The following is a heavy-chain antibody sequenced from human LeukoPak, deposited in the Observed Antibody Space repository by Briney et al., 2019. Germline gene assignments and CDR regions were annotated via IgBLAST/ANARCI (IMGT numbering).Heavy chain of an antibody. D-gene: IGHD1-26*01. CDR2: IYPGDSGP. CDR3: GMSGDRVPLQDDVFHV. V-gene: IGHV5-51*01. J-gene: IGHJ3*01. CDR1: GYSFTSYC. Sequence: GEPLKISCKVSGYSFTSYCIGWVRQMPGKGLEWIGIIYPGDSGPSYSPSFRGPVTSSVAMSIHTAFLQWSRRQPSETAMFYCGMSGDRVPLQDDVFHVWGQGTMVTLST.